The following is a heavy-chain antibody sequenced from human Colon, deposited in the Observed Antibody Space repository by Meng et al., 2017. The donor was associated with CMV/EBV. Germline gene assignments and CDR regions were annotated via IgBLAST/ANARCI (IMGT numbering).Heavy chain of an antibody. CDR3: AKDEVTIFEVPMEG. Sequence: GESLKISCAASGFTFSSYSMNWVRQAPGKGLEWVSYISCSSSTIYYADSVKGRFTISRDNAKNSLYLQMNSLRAEDTAVYYCAKDEVTIFEVPMEGWGQGTLVTVSS. CDR1: GFTFSSYS. D-gene: IGHD3-3*01. V-gene: IGHV3-48*04. J-gene: IGHJ1*01. CDR2: ISCSSSTI.